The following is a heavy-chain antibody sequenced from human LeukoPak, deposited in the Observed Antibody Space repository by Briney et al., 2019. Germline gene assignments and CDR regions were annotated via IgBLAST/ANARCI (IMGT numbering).Heavy chain of an antibody. CDR2: ISGSGGST. CDR1: GFTFSSYA. D-gene: IGHD6-13*01. J-gene: IGHJ4*02. Sequence: GGSLRLSCAASGFTFSSYAMSWVRQAPGKGLEWVSAISGSGGSTYYADSVKGRFTISRDNSKNTLYLQTNSLRAEDTAVYYCAKDRSYRIAAAGVFDYWGQGTLVTVSS. V-gene: IGHV3-23*01. CDR3: AKDRSYRIAAAGVFDY.